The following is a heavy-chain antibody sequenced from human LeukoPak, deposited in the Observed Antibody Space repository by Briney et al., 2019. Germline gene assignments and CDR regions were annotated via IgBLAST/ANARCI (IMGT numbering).Heavy chain of an antibody. J-gene: IGHJ4*02. V-gene: IGHV3-48*02. D-gene: IGHD3-22*01. Sequence: GGSLRLSCAASGFTFSSFAMSWVRQAPGKGLEWVSYISSSSSTIYYADSVKGRFTISRDNAKNSLYLQMNSLRDEDTAVYYCTAGDYDSSGYYEWGQGTLVTVSS. CDR3: TAGDYDSSGYYE. CDR1: GFTFSSFA. CDR2: ISSSSSTI.